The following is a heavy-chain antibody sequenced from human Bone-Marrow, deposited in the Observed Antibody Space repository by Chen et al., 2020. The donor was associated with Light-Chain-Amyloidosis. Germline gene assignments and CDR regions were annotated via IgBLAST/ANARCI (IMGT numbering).Heavy chain of an antibody. CDR1: GGSISSGTW. D-gene: IGHD3-22*01. V-gene: IGHV4-4*02. J-gene: IGHJ4*02. CDR3: ARVGSDYYDNSGFYPLDY. CDR2: VYHNGGT. Sequence: QLQLQESGPGLVKPSETLSLTCTVSGGSISSGTWWSWVRQSPGKGLEWIGEVYHNGGTNYNPSLKNRVTIFVDNSKNQFSLQLTSVTAADTAVYFCARVGSDYYDNSGFYPLDYWGQGTLVTVSS.